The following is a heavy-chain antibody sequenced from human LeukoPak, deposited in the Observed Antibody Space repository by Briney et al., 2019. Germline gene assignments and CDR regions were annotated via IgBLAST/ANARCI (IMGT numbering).Heavy chain of an antibody. V-gene: IGHV1-2*02. D-gene: IGHD3-16*01. Sequence: ASVKLSCKASEYTFTGYYLHWVRQAPGQGLEWMGWINPNSGDTHYAPKFQGRVTMTGDTSITTAYMELSRLNSDDTAVYYWARVLDDYVWGSWGQGTLVSVSS. CDR1: EYTFTGYY. CDR3: ARVLDDYVWGS. CDR2: INPNSGDT. J-gene: IGHJ4*02.